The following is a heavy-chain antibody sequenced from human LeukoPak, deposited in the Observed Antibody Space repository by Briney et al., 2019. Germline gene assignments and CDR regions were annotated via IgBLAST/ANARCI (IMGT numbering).Heavy chain of an antibody. J-gene: IGHJ4*02. CDR3: ARVITGMVY. CDR2: ISSSGSYI. Sequence: GGSLRLSCAASGFTFSSYSMYWVRQAPGKGLEWVSSISSSGSYIYYADSVKGRFTISRDNARNSLYLQMNSLRAEDTAVYYCARVITGMVYWGQGTLVTVSS. D-gene: IGHD1-20*01. V-gene: IGHV3-21*01. CDR1: GFTFSSYS.